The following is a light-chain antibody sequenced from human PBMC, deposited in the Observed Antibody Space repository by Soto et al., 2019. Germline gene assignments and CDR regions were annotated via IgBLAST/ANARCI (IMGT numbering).Light chain of an antibody. Sequence: DTVMTQSPATLSVSPGETATLSCRASESVGSHLAWYQQKPGQAPRPLIYGVSTRATGIPVRFRGSGSETEFTLTISSLQSDDFAVYYCQQYDNWPPWTFGQGTKV. V-gene: IGKV3-15*01. J-gene: IGKJ1*01. CDR2: GVS. CDR3: QQYDNWPPWT. CDR1: ESVGSH.